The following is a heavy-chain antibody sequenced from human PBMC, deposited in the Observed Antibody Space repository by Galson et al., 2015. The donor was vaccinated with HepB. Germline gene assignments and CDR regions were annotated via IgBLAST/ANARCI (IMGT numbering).Heavy chain of an antibody. D-gene: IGHD3-16*01. V-gene: IGHV2-5*01. Sequence: PALVKPTQTLTLTCTFPGLSLRISGVGVGWIRQSPGKALEWLAFIYWNDDKHYSPSLKSRLTITKDTSKNQVVLRMTSMDPVDTATYYCAHGLGLVGPYFDYWGQGTLVTVSS. CDR1: GLSLRISGVG. J-gene: IGHJ4*02. CDR2: IYWNDDK. CDR3: AHGLGLVGPYFDY.